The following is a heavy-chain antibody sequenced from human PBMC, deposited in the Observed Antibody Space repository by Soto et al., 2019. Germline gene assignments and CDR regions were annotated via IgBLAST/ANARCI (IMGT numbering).Heavy chain of an antibody. Sequence: QVQLQESGPGLVKPSGTLSLTCAVSGGSISSSNWWSWVRQPPGKGLEWIGEIYHSGSTNYNPSLTSRVATSVDKSKNQFSLKLSFVTAADTAVYYCARVDEWELHDAFDIWGQGTMVTVSS. V-gene: IGHV4-4*02. J-gene: IGHJ3*02. CDR3: ARVDEWELHDAFDI. D-gene: IGHD1-26*01. CDR1: GGSISSSNW. CDR2: IYHSGST.